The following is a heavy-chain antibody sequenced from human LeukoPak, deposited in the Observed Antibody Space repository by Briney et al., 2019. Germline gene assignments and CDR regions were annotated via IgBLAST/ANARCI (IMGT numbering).Heavy chain of an antibody. CDR1: GFTFTSYA. CDR3: AKVRDTRDWYKDAFDI. CDR2: ITGTGGST. V-gene: IGHV3-23*01. Sequence: PGGSLRVSCAASGFTFTSYAMSWVRQAPGKGLEWVSAITGTGGSTYYAASVKGRFTVSRDNSKNTLYLQMSSLRAEDTAVYYCAKVRDTRDWYKDAFDIWGQGTRVTVSS. J-gene: IGHJ3*02. D-gene: IGHD6-19*01.